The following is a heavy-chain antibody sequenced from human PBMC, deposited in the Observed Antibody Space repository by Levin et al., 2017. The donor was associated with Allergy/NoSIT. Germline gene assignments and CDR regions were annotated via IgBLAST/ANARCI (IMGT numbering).Heavy chain of an antibody. CDR2: IYYSGTT. Sequence: PGGSLRLSCTVSGGYISPYYWNWVRQSPEKGLEWIGYIYYSGTTHFNPSFESRVTMSVDTSKNQFSLSLRSVTAADTAIYYCARGSDIHSWRFAYWGQGSLVTVSS. CDR3: ARGSDIHSWRFAY. J-gene: IGHJ4*02. D-gene: IGHD3-3*02. V-gene: IGHV4-59*01. CDR1: GGYISPYY.